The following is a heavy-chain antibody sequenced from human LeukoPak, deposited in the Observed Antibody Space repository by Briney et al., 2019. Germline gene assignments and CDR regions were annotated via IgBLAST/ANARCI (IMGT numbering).Heavy chain of an antibody. CDR3: ARYPGSSWSGDY. CDR2: ISSGSGTK. V-gene: IGHV3-48*02. J-gene: IGHJ4*02. D-gene: IGHD6-13*01. CDR1: GFTFSTYA. Sequence: GGSLRLSCAASGFTFSTYAMSWVRQAPGKGLEWVSYISSGSGTKYYADSVKGRFTISRDNAKNSLYLEMNSLRDEDTAVYYCARYPGSSWSGDYWGQGTLVTVSS.